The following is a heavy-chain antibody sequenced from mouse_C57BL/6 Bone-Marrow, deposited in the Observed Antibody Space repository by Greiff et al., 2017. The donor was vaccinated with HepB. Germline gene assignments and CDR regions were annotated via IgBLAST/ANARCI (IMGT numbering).Heavy chain of an antibody. CDR1: GFTFSSYA. CDR3: TRAISRDYFDY. J-gene: IGHJ2*01. D-gene: IGHD1-2*01. V-gene: IGHV5-9-1*02. Sequence: EVKVVESGEGLVKPGGSLKLSCAASGFTFSSYAMSWVRQTPEKRLEWVAYISSGGDYIYYADTVKGRFTISRDNARNTLYLQMSSLKSEDTAMYYCTRAISRDYFDYWGQGTTLTVSS. CDR2: ISSGGDYI.